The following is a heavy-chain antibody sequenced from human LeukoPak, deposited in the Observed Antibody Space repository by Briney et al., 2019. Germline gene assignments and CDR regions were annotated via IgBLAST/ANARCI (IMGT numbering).Heavy chain of an antibody. Sequence: PSETLSLTCTVSGGSISSSSYYWGWIRQPPGKGLEWIGNIYYSGSTYYNPSLKSRVTISVDTSKNQFSLKLSSVTAADTAVYYCARHGSDYYDLYYFDYWGQGTLVTVSS. CDR1: GGSISSSSYY. CDR3: ARHGSDYYDLYYFDY. J-gene: IGHJ4*02. V-gene: IGHV4-39*01. CDR2: IYYSGST. D-gene: IGHD3-22*01.